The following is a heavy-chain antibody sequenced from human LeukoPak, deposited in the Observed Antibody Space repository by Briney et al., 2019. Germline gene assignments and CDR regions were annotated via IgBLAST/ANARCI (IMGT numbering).Heavy chain of an antibody. V-gene: IGHV3-53*01. CDR3: ARGDGSFDY. CDR1: GFTFSAHS. J-gene: IGHJ4*02. CDR2: IYSGTKT. D-gene: IGHD5-24*01. Sequence: GGSLRLSCAASGFTFSAHSMNWVRQAPQKGLEWVSLIYSGTKTYYADSVKGRFTISRDNSKNTLYLQMNSLRAEDTAVYYCARGDGSFDYWGQGTLVTVSS.